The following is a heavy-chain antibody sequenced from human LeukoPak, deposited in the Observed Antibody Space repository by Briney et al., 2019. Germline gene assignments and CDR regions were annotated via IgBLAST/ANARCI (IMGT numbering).Heavy chain of an antibody. CDR1: GGTLSSYY. Sequence: SETLSLTCTVSGGTLSSYYWSWIRQPAGKGLEWIGRIYSTGSTNYNPSLKSRVTMSVDTSKNQFSLRLRSVTAADTAVYYCARQIASAGTAGFDFWGQGALVTVSS. V-gene: IGHV4-4*07. CDR3: ARQIASAGTAGFDF. D-gene: IGHD6-13*01. J-gene: IGHJ4*02. CDR2: IYSTGST.